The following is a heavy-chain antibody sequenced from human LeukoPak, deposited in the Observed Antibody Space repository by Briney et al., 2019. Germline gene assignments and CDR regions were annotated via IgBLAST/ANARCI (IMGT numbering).Heavy chain of an antibody. J-gene: IGHJ3*02. V-gene: IGHV4-59*01. CDR3: ARDVNYDCAGDDGFDS. CDR1: GGSISSYY. CDR2: IYYSGST. Sequence: SETLSLTCSVSGGSISSYYWSWIRQPPGKALEWIGHIYYSGSTNYNPSLKSRVTISVDTSKNQFSLNLSSVTAADTGVYYRARDVNYDCAGDDGFDSLGQGTMVTVSS. D-gene: IGHD2-21*01.